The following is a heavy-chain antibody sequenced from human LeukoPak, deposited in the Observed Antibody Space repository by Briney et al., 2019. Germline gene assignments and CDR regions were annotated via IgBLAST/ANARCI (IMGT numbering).Heavy chain of an antibody. V-gene: IGHV1-8*01. CDR1: GYTFTSYD. Sequence: ASVKVSCKASGYTFTSYDINWVRQATGQGLEWMGWMNPNSGNTGYAQKFQGRVTMTRNTSISTAYMELSSLRSEDTAVYYCAGSAGTAHGMDVWGQGTTVTVSS. D-gene: IGHD6-13*01. J-gene: IGHJ6*02. CDR2: MNPNSGNT. CDR3: AGSAGTAHGMDV.